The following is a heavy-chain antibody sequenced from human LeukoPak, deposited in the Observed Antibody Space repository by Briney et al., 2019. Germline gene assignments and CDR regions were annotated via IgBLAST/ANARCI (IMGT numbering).Heavy chain of an antibody. V-gene: IGHV3-23*01. CDR3: AKDLDIAAAH. D-gene: IGHD6-13*01. J-gene: IGHJ4*02. CDR2: ISGSGGST. Sequence: PGGSLRLSCAASGFTFSSYAMGWVRQAPGKGLGWVSAISGSGGSTYYADSVKGRFTISRDNSKNTLYLQMNSLRAEDTAIYYCAKDLDIAAAHWGQGTLVTVSS. CDR1: GFTFSSYA.